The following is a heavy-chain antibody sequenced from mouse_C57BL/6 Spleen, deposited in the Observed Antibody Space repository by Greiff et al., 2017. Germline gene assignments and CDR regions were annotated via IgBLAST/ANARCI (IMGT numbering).Heavy chain of an antibody. D-gene: IGHD4-1*02. J-gene: IGHJ3*01. Sequence: EVMLVESGGDLVKPGGSLKLSCAASGFTFRSYGMSWVRQTPDKRLEWVATISSGGSYTYYPDSVKGRFTISRDNAKNTPYLQMRSLKSEDTAMYYCARVPTGTKDFFAYWGQWALVTVSA. CDR2: ISSGGSYT. CDR1: GFTFRSYG. CDR3: ARVPTGTKDFFAY. V-gene: IGHV5-6*02.